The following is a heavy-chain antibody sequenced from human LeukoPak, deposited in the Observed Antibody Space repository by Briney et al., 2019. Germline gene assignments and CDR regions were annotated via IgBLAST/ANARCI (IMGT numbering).Heavy chain of an antibody. CDR1: GFTFSSYG. D-gene: IGHD3-9*01. V-gene: IGHV3-30*02. CDR2: IRYDGSNK. J-gene: IGHJ4*02. Sequence: QPGGSLRLSCAASGFTFSSYGMHWVRQAPGKGLEWVAFIRYDGSNKYYADSVKGRFTISRDNSKNTLYLQMNSLRAEDTAVYYCAIRRRYDILTGYCKDYWGQGTLITVSS. CDR3: AIRRRYDILTGYCKDY.